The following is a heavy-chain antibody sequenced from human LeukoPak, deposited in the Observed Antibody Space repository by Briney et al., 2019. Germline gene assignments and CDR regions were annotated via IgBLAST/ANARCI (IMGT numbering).Heavy chain of an antibody. Sequence: SETLSLTCTVSRGSISSYYWSWIRQPPGKGLEWIGYIYTSGSTNYNPSLKSRVTISVDTSKNQFSLKLSSVTAADTAVYYCARAHTAMVPGWFDPWGQGTLVTVSS. V-gene: IGHV4-4*09. J-gene: IGHJ5*02. CDR1: RGSISSYY. CDR3: ARAHTAMVPGWFDP. D-gene: IGHD5-18*01. CDR2: IYTSGST.